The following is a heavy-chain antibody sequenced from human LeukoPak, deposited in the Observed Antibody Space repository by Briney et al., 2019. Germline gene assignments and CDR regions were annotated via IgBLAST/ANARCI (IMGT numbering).Heavy chain of an antibody. CDR3: ARLDIVVVPAASDY. J-gene: IGHJ4*02. D-gene: IGHD2-2*03. Sequence: ASVKVSCKASGYTFTGYYMHWVRQAPGQGLEWMGWINPNSGGTNYAQKFQGRVTMTRDTSIGTAYMELSRLRSDDTAVYYCARLDIVVVPAASDYWGQGTLVTVSS. CDR1: GYTFTGYY. CDR2: INPNSGGT. V-gene: IGHV1-2*02.